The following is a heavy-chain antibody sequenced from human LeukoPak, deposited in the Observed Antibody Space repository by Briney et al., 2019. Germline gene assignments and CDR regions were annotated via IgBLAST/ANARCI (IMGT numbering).Heavy chain of an antibody. D-gene: IGHD4-23*01. V-gene: IGHV4-59*01. CDR1: GGSMSSYY. CDR3: ARGGGMFYFDF. CDR2: IYYGGST. Sequence: SETLSLTCSVSGGSMSSYYWNWIRLPPGKGLEWIGYIYYGGSTNYNPSLKGRVTISVDTSKNQFSLKLSSVTAADSAFYYCARGGGMFYFDFWGQGNLVTVSS. J-gene: IGHJ4*02.